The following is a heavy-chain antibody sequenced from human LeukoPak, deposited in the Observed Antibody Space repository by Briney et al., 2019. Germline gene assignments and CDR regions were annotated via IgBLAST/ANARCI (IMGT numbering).Heavy chain of an antibody. J-gene: IGHJ4*02. CDR2: IVPILDMA. D-gene: IGHD3-10*02. CDR3: ARNAGGDYIRDDS. CDR1: GGSFNNYP. V-gene: IGHV1-69*02. Sequence: GASVKVSCKVSGGSFNNYPISRVRQAPGQGLEWMGRIVPILDMANYAQKFQGRVTISADKSTDTAYMELSSLRSEDTAVYYCARNAGGDYIRDDSWGQGTLVIVSS.